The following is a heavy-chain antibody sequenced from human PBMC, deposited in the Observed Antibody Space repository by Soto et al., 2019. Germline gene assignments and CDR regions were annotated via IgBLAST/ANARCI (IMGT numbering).Heavy chain of an antibody. CDR1: GFTFSSYA. CDR2: ISYDGSNK. V-gene: IGHV3-30-3*01. Sequence: GGSLRLSCAASGFTFSSYAMHWVRQAPGKGLEWVAVISYDGSNKYYADSVKGRFTISRDNSKNTLYLQMNSLRAEDTAVYYCAKALGAVTRITSNYYGMDVWGQGTTGTVSS. J-gene: IGHJ6*02. D-gene: IGHD3-16*01. CDR3: AKALGAVTRITSNYYGMDV.